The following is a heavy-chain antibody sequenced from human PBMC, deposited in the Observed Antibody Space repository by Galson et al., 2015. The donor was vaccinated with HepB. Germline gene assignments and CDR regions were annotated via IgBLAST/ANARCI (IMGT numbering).Heavy chain of an antibody. J-gene: IGHJ4*02. CDR2: IKQDGSEK. Sequence: SLRLSCEASGFTFSSYWMSWVRQARGKGLEWVANIKQDGSEKYYVDSVKGRFTISRDNAKNSLYLQMNSLRAEDTAVYYCAREWVVWDPFDYWGQGTLVTVSS. CDR1: GFTFSSYW. V-gene: IGHV3-7*03. CDR3: AREWVVWDPFDY. D-gene: IGHD6-19*01.